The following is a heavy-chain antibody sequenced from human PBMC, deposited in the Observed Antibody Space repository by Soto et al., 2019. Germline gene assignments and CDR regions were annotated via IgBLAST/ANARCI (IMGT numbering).Heavy chain of an antibody. D-gene: IGHD4-17*01. CDR2: IYHSGST. CDR3: ARATDYGGNLDY. Sequence: QLQLQESGSGLVKPSQTLSLTCAVSGGSISSGGYSWSWIRQPPGKGLEWIGYIYHSGSTYYNPSLKRRVTLSVDRSQNQFSLKLSSVTAADTAVYYCARATDYGGNLDYWGQGTLVTVSS. CDR1: GGSISSGGYS. V-gene: IGHV4-30-2*01. J-gene: IGHJ4*02.